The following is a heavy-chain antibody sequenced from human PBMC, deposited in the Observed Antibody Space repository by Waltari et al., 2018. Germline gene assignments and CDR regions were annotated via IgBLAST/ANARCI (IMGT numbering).Heavy chain of an antibody. J-gene: IGHJ4*02. V-gene: IGHV3-9*03. Sequence: EVQLVESGGGLVQPGRSLRLSCAVSGFSLVDYAMRWVRQAPGKGPEWVAGISWNSGSIYYSDSVKGRFTISRDNFNNFLYLQMNSLRPEDMAFYYCAKDTGAVVAGSCDSWGQGTLVTVSS. CDR1: GFSLVDYA. D-gene: IGHD6-19*01. CDR2: ISWNSGSI. CDR3: AKDTGAVVAGSCDS.